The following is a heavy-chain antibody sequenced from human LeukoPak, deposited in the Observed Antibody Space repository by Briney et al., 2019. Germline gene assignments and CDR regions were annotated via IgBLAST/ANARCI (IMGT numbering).Heavy chain of an antibody. J-gene: IGHJ3*02. CDR2: ISSSGSTI. Sequence: PGGSLRLSCAASGFTFSSYTMNWVRQAPGKGLEWVSYISSSGSTIYYADSVKGRFTISRDNAKNSLHLQMNSLRAEDTAVYYCAREASVQGDAFDIWGQGTMVTVSS. CDR1: GFTFSSYT. V-gene: IGHV3-48*03. CDR3: AREASVQGDAFDI. D-gene: IGHD1-1*01.